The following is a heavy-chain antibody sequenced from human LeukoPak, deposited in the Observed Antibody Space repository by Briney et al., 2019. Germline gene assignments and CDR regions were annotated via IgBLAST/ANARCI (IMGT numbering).Heavy chain of an antibody. V-gene: IGHV3-33*01. CDR2: IWYDGSNK. CDR1: GFTFSSYS. D-gene: IGHD1-26*01. J-gene: IGHJ4*02. CDR3: ARDSSESLVDY. Sequence: GGSLRLSCAASGFTFSSYSMHWVRQAPGKGLEWVAVIWYDGSNKYYADSVKGRFTISRDNSKNTLYLQMNSLRAEDTAVYYCARDSSESLVDYWGQGTLVTVSS.